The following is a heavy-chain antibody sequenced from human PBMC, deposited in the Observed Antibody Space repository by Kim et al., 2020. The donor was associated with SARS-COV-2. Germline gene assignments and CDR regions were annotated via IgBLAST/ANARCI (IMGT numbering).Heavy chain of an antibody. Sequence: SETLSLTCTVSGGSISSYYWSWIRQPPGKGLEWIGYIYYSGSTNYNPSLKSRVTISVDTSKNQFSLKLSSVTAADTAVYYCARVIDWLKGYYYGMDVWGQGTTVTVSS. CDR2: IYYSGST. CDR3: ARVIDWLKGYYYGMDV. V-gene: IGHV4-59*01. D-gene: IGHD3-9*01. CDR1: GGSISSYY. J-gene: IGHJ6*02.